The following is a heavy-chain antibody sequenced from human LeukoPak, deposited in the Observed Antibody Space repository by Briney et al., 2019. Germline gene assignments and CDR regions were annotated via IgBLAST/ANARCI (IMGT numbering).Heavy chain of an antibody. Sequence: SETLSLTFTVSGGSISSSSYYWGWIRQPPGKGLEWIGSIYYSGSTYYNPSLKSRVTISVDTSKNQFSLKLSSVTAADTAVYYCAGLNYGSGEFDPWGQGTLVTVSS. J-gene: IGHJ5*02. CDR3: AGLNYGSGEFDP. CDR2: IYYSGST. CDR1: GGSISSSSYY. V-gene: IGHV4-39*01. D-gene: IGHD3-10*01.